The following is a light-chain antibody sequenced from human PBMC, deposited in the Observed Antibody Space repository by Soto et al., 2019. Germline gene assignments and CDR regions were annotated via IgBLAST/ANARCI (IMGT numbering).Light chain of an antibody. CDR1: TSDVGGYNY. CDR3: SSYTMTNTYV. CDR2: DVG. V-gene: IGLV2-14*03. J-gene: IGLJ1*01. Sequence: QSALTQPASVSGSPGQSIAISCTGTTSDVGGYNYVSWYQQHPGKAPKLIIYDVGNRPSGISNRFSGSKSGNTASLTISGLQAEDEADYYCSSYTMTNTYVFGTGTKLTVL.